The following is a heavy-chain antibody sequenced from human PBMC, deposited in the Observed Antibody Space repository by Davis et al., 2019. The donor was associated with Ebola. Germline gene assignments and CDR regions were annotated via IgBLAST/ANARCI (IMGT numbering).Heavy chain of an antibody. Sequence: ASVKVSCKASGYTFISYYMYWVRQATGQGLEWMGWMNPNSGNTGYAQKFQGRVTMTRNTSISTAYMELSSLRSEDTAVYYCARGVDYYDSSGYFLEGSAFDIWGQGTMVTVSS. CDR1: GYTFISYY. CDR3: ARGVDYYDSSGYFLEGSAFDI. J-gene: IGHJ3*02. D-gene: IGHD3-22*01. V-gene: IGHV1-8*02. CDR2: MNPNSGNT.